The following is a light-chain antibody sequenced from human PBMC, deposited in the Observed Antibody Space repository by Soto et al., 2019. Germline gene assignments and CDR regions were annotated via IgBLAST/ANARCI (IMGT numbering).Light chain of an antibody. CDR2: GAS. V-gene: IGKV3-20*01. CDR3: QQYGSSLWT. CDR1: QSVSSSY. Sequence: EIVLTQSPGTLSLSPGERATLSCRASQSVSSSYLAWYQQKPGQAPRLLIYGASSRATGIPDRFSGSGSGTDFTLTISRREPEDFAVYYCQQYGSSLWTFGQGTKVAIK. J-gene: IGKJ1*01.